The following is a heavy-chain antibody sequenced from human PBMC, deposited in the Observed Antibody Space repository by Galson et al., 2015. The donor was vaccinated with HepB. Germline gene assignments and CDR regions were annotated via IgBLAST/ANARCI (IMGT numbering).Heavy chain of an antibody. Sequence: PALVKPTQTLTLTCTFSGFSLSTSGVGVGWIRQPPGKALEWLALIYWDDDKRYSPSLKSRLTITKDTSKNQVVLTMTNMDPVDTATYYCAHTPMTEGLTVFDPWGQGTLVTVSS. D-gene: IGHD1-20*01. CDR1: GFSLSTSGVG. CDR2: IYWDDDK. V-gene: IGHV2-5*02. CDR3: AHTPMTEGLTVFDP. J-gene: IGHJ5*02.